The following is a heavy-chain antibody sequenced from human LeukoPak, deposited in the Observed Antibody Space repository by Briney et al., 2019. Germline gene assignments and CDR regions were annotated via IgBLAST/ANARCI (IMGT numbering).Heavy chain of an antibody. V-gene: IGHV1-69*01. Sequence: SVKVSCKASGCTVSSYAISCVRQAPGQGLEWMGGIIPISGTANYAQKFQGRVTITADESTSTAYMELSSLRSEDTAVYYCARTLGYCSSTSCSARYNWFEPWGQGTLVTVSS. CDR1: GCTVSSYA. CDR2: IIPISGTA. CDR3: ARTLGYCSSTSCSARYNWFEP. D-gene: IGHD2-2*01. J-gene: IGHJ5*02.